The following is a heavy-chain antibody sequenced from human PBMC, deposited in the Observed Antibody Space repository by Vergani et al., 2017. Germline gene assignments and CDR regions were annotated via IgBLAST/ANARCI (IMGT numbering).Heavy chain of an antibody. J-gene: IGHJ4*02. Sequence: QVQLQESGPGLVKPSETLSLTWIRQPPGKGLEWIGYIYYSGSTNYNPSLKSRVTISVDTSKNQFSLKLSSVTAADTAVYYCARGYSGYLFDYWGQGTLVTVSS. CDR2: IYYSGST. V-gene: IGHV4-59*01. D-gene: IGHD5-12*01. CDR3: ARGYSGYLFDY.